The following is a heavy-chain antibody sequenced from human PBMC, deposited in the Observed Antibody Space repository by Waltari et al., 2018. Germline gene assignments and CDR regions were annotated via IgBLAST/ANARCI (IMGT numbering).Heavy chain of an antibody. Sequence: QVQLVQSGAEVKTPGSSVQVSCKASGGTFSSYASSWVRKAPGQGLEWMGGIIPIFGTANYAQKFQGRVTITADESTSTAYMELSSLRSEDTAVYYCARGVRGVIIITWFDPWGQGTLVTVSS. V-gene: IGHV1-69*01. D-gene: IGHD3-10*01. CDR1: GGTFSSYA. J-gene: IGHJ5*02. CDR3: ARGVRGVIIITWFDP. CDR2: IIPIFGTA.